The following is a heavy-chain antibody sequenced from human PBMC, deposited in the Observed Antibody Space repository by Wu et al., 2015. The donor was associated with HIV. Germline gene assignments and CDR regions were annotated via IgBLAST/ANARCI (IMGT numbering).Heavy chain of an antibody. CDR2: INPRTDST. V-gene: IGHV1-46*01. Sequence: QVQLVQSRAGVKKPGASVKVSCTTFGYTFINNFLHWVRQAPGQGPEWLGVINPRTDSTTYAQSFEARLTIARDTSKNTIYMELSGLKSEDTAKYFCARERVDYDSAGYRAHRGYYFDYVGPRERWSSSP. CDR3: ARERVDYDSAGYRAHRGYYFDY. D-gene: IGHD3-22*01. CDR1: GYTFINNF. J-gene: IGHJ4*02.